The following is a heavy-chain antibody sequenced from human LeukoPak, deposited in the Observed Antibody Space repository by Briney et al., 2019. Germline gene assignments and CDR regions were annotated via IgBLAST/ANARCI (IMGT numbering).Heavy chain of an antibody. CDR2: INHSGSI. V-gene: IGHV4-34*01. Sequence: SETLSLTCAVYGGSFSGYYWSWIRQPPGKGLEWIGEINHSGSINYNPSLKSRVTISVDTSKNQFSLKLSSVTAADTTVYYCARHCLDYDILTGYPWNWFDPWGQGTLVTVSS. CDR1: GGSFSGYY. CDR3: ARHCLDYDILTGYPWNWFDP. D-gene: IGHD3-9*01. J-gene: IGHJ5*02.